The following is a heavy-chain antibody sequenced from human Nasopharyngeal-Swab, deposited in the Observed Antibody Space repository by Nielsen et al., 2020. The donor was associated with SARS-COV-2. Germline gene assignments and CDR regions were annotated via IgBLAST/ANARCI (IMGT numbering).Heavy chain of an antibody. V-gene: IGHV4-59*12. J-gene: IGHJ5*02. Sequence: WILQPPGKGLEWIGYIYYSGSTNYNPSLKSRVTISVDTSKNQFSLKLSSVTAADTAVYYCARGGGTGTTSNWFDPWGQGTLVTVSS. CDR2: IYYSGST. D-gene: IGHD1-7*01. CDR3: ARGGGTGTTSNWFDP.